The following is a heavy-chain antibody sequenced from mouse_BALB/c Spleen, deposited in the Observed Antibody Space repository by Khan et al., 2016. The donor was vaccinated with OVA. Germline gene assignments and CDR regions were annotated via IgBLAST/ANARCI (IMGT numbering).Heavy chain of an antibody. V-gene: IGHV5-6*01. CDR2: ISSAGDYT. CDR3: ASTFSGSFAY. CDR1: GFTFSTYS. J-gene: IGHJ3*01. D-gene: IGHD1-3*01. Sequence: EVELVESGGDLVRPGGSLKLSCSASGFTFSTYSMSWVRQTPDKRLEWVATISSAGDYTFFPDSVKGRFTFSIDNASNTLYLQMSSLRSEDTAIYYCASTFSGSFAYWGQGTMVTVSA.